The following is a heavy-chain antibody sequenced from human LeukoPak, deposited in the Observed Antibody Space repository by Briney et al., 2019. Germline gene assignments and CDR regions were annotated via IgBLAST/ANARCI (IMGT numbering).Heavy chain of an antibody. J-gene: IGHJ4*02. CDR3: ARGGDDEYSSSPGNIDY. CDR1: GYTFTGYY. CDR2: INPNSGGT. D-gene: IGHD6-6*01. V-gene: IGHV1-2*02. Sequence: ASVKVSCKASGYTFTGYYMHWVRQAPGQGLEWMGWINPNSGGTNYAQKFQGRVTMTRDTSISTAYMELSRLRSDDTAVYYCARGGDDEYSSSPGNIDYWGQGTLVTVSS.